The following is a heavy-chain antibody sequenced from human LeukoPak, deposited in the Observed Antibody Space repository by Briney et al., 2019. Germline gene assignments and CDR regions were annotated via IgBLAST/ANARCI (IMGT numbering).Heavy chain of an antibody. J-gene: IGHJ4*02. CDR3: ARERVVYDFWSGPRFPDYFDY. Sequence: SETLSLTCTVSGGSISSSSYYWGWIRQPPGKGLEWIGSIYYSGSTYYNPSLKSRVTVSVDTSKNQFSLKLSSVTAADTAVYYCARERVVYDFWSGPRFPDYFDYWGQGTLATVSS. V-gene: IGHV4-39*07. CDR2: IYYSGST. CDR1: GGSISSSSYY. D-gene: IGHD3-3*01.